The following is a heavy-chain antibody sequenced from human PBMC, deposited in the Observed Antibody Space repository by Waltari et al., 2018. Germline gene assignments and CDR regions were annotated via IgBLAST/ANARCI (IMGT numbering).Heavy chain of an antibody. CDR3: ARGVAVADSNWYFDL. Sequence: EVQLVESGGGLVKPGGSLRLSCAASGFTFSSYSMNWVRQAPGKGLEWVSSISSSSSYIYYADSVKGRFTISRDNAKNSLYLQMNSLRAEDTAVYYCARGVAVADSNWYFDLWGRGTLVTVSS. CDR2: ISSSSSYI. J-gene: IGHJ2*01. CDR1: GFTFSSYS. V-gene: IGHV3-21*01. D-gene: IGHD6-19*01.